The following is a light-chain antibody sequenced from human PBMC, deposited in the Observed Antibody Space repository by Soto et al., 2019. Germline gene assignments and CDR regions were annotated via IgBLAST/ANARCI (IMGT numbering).Light chain of an antibody. J-gene: IGLJ1*01. Sequence: QSALTQPRSVSGSPGQSVTISCTGTSSDVGGYNYVSWYQHHPGKAPKVMIYDVSKRPSGVPDRFSGSKSGNTASLTISGLQAADEADYYCSLYTSENAYVFGTGTKVTVL. V-gene: IGLV2-11*01. CDR1: SSDVGGYNY. CDR3: SLYTSENAYV. CDR2: DVS.